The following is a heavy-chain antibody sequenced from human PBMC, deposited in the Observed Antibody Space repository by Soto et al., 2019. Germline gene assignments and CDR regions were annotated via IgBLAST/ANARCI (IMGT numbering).Heavy chain of an antibody. CDR2: IWYDGSNK. D-gene: IGHD6-6*01. V-gene: IGHV3-33*01. CDR3: ARDPGSSSPVHPYWYFDL. Sequence: PGGSLRLSCAASGFTFSSYGMHWVRQAPGKGLEWVAVIWYDGSNKYYADSVKGRFTISRDNSKNTLYLQLNSLRAEDTAVYYCARDPGSSSPVHPYWYFDLWGRGTPAPVSS. CDR1: GFTFSSYG. J-gene: IGHJ2*01.